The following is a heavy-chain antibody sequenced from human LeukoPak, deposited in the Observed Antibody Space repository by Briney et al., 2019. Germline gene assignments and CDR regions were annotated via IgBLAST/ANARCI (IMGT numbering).Heavy chain of an antibody. D-gene: IGHD5-18*01. CDR1: GYSFTNYY. CDR3: ARDQDSIGYGENLY. J-gene: IGHJ4*02. Sequence: ASVKVSCKASGYSFTNYYIHWVRQAPGQGLEWMVRINPSGGGTSYAQKFQGRVTMTRDMSTSTVYMELSSLRSEDTAVYFCARDQDSIGYGENLYWGQGILVTVSS. V-gene: IGHV1-46*01. CDR2: INPSGGGT.